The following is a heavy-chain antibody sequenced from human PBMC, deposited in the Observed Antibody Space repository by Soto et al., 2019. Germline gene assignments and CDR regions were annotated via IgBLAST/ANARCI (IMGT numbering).Heavy chain of an antibody. J-gene: IGHJ4*02. V-gene: IGHV4-59*01. D-gene: IGHD3-3*01. CDR1: GRSISRNS. CDR3: ATQHNFWSGPSGPFDY. Sequence: TETLSLTYTVSGRSISRNSWRSIRSPPSKGLEWIGYIYCSGSTNYNPSRKSRVSISVDTSKNQFSLKLSSVNAADTAVYYCATQHNFWSGPSGPFDYWGQGTLVTVSS. CDR2: IYCSGST.